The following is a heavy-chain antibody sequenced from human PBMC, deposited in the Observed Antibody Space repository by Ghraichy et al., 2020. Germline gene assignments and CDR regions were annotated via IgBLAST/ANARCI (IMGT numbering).Heavy chain of an antibody. CDR1: GFTFSSYA. D-gene: IGHD3-9*01. CDR3: AKDIEITYYDILTGYQPDY. CDR2: ISGSGGST. J-gene: IGHJ4*02. V-gene: IGHV3-23*01. Sequence: GESLNISCAASGFTFSSYAMSWVRQAPGKGLEWVSAISGSGGSTYYADSVKGRFTISRDNSKNTLYLQMNSLRAEDTAVYYCAKDIEITYYDILTGYQPDYWGQGTLVTVSS.